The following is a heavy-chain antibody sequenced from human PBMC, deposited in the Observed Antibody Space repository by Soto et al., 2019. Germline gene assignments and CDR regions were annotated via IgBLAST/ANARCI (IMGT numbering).Heavy chain of an antibody. J-gene: IGHJ6*02. CDR3: ASEGWTMVPYYGMDV. Sequence: QVQLVQSGAEVKKPGSSVKVSCKASGGTFSSYTISWVRQAPGQGLEWMGRIIPILGIANYAQKFQGRVTITADKSTSTAYMELSSLRSEDTAVYYCASEGWTMVPYYGMDVWGQGTTVTVSS. V-gene: IGHV1-69*02. CDR2: IIPILGIA. CDR1: GGTFSSYT. D-gene: IGHD3-10*01.